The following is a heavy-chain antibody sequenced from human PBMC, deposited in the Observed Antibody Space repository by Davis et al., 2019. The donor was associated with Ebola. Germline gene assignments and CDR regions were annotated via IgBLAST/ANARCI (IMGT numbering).Heavy chain of an antibody. Sequence: GESLKISCAASGFTFSTYGMHWVRQAPGKGLEWVAFIRYDGSNKYYADSVKGRFTISRGNSKNTLYLQMNSLRAEDTAVYYCAKDYFDYWGQGTLVTVSS. V-gene: IGHV3-30*02. CDR2: IRYDGSNK. CDR3: AKDYFDY. CDR1: GFTFSTYG. J-gene: IGHJ4*02.